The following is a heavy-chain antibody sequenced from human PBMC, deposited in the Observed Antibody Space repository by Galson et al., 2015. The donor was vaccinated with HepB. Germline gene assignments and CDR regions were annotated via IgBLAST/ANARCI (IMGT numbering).Heavy chain of an antibody. CDR2: FDPADGET. V-gene: IGHV1-24*01. CDR1: GYSLTDFS. Sequence: SVKVSCKVSGYSLTDFSIHWVRQAPGKGLEWVGGFDPADGETFYAQNFQGRVTMTEDTSTNTGFMELRSLRSEDTALYYCATVWLPGLLGGAFDIWGQGTMVTVSS. J-gene: IGHJ3*02. CDR3: ATVWLPGLLGGAFDI. D-gene: IGHD3-16*01.